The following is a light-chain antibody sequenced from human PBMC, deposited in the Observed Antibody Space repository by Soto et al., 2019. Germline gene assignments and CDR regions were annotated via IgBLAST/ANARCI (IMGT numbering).Light chain of an antibody. CDR1: QGISSR. J-gene: IGKJ3*01. Sequence: DIQLTQSPSFLSASVGDRVTITCRASQGISSRLAWYQQNPGKAPKLLIYAASTLQSGVPSRFSGSGSGTEFNLTLSSLQPEDFATYYCQQVNSYPLTFGPGTKVDIK. CDR3: QQVNSYPLT. CDR2: AAS. V-gene: IGKV1-9*01.